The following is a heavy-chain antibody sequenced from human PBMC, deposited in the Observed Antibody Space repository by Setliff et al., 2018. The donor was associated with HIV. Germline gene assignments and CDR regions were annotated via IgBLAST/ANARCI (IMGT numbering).Heavy chain of an antibody. CDR1: GGSFSGYH. V-gene: IGHV4-34*01. Sequence: SETLSLTCAVYGGSFSGYHWSWIRQPPGKGLEWIGDINNSGSTSYNPSLKSRVTISLDTSKNQFSLNLVPVTATDTAVYYCARRPDGSEIWGQGTVVTVSS. CDR3: ARRPDGSEI. J-gene: IGHJ3*02. CDR2: INNSGST.